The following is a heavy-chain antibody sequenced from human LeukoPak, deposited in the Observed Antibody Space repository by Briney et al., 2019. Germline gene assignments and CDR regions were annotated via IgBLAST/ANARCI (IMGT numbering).Heavy chain of an antibody. J-gene: IGHJ4*02. V-gene: IGHV4-59*01. Sequence: SETLSLTCTVSGGSISSYYWSWIRQPPGKGLEWIGYIYYSGSTNYNPSLKSRVTISVDTSKNQFSLKLSSVTAADTAVYYCARNGYDWEGYFDYWGQGTLVTVSS. CDR3: ARNGYDWEGYFDY. CDR2: IYYSGST. D-gene: IGHD5-12*01. CDR1: GGSISSYY.